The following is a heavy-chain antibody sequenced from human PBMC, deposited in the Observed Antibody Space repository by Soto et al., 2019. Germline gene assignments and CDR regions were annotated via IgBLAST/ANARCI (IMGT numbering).Heavy chain of an antibody. D-gene: IGHD2-15*01. CDR1: GYTFTTYD. CDR2: VNPKNGNT. Sequence: ASVKVSCKASGYTFTTYDINWGRQATGQGLEWMGTVNPKNGNTDYAQKFHGRATMTTNTSISTAYMELSSLRSEDTAVYYCARSGGGYSYIWGQGTMVTVSS. V-gene: IGHV1-8*01. CDR3: ARSGGGYSYI. J-gene: IGHJ3*02.